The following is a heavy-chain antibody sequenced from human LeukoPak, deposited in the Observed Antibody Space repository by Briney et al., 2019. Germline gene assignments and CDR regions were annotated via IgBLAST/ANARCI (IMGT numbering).Heavy chain of an antibody. Sequence: PSQTLSLTCTVSGGSISSGGYYWSWIRQPPGKGLEWIGYTYHSGSTYYNPSLKSRVTISVDRSKNQFSLKLSSVTAADTAVYYCARDRYYGLGEWWGQGTLVTVSS. CDR1: GGSISSGGYY. J-gene: IGHJ4*02. D-gene: IGHD3-10*02. CDR3: ARDRYYGLGEW. V-gene: IGHV4-30-2*01. CDR2: TYHSGST.